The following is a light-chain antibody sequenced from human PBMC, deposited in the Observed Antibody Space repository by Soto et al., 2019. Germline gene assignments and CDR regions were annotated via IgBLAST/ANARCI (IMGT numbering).Light chain of an antibody. CDR2: EGT. Sequence: QSALTQPASVSGSPGQSITISCTGTSSDVRRYNLVSWYQQHPGKAPKLMIYEGTERPSGVSNRFSASKSANTASLTISGLQAEDEAHYHCSSYAGSGTFVFGGGTKVTVL. CDR3: SSYAGSGTFV. V-gene: IGLV2-23*01. J-gene: IGLJ2*01. CDR1: SSDVRRYNL.